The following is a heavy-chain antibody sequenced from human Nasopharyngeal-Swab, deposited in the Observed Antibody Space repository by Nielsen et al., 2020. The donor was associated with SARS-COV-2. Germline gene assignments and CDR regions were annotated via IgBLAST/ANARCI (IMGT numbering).Heavy chain of an antibody. CDR3: ARGGRVGSNSFLDY. V-gene: IGHV5-51*01. D-gene: IGHD2-2*03. Sequence: GASLKISCKVSGYVFSSYWIGWVRQMPGKGLEWMGIIYPGDSNTRYSPFFQGQVTMSADKSINTAYLQWSSLKASDTAMYYCARGGRVGSNSFLDYWGQGTLVTVSS. J-gene: IGHJ4*02. CDR2: IYPGDSNT. CDR1: GYVFSSYW.